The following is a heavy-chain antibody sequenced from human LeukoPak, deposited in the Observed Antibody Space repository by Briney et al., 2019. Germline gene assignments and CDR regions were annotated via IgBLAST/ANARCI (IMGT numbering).Heavy chain of an antibody. CDR2: MNPNSGNT. Sequence: ASVKVSCKASGYTFTSYDINWVRQATGQGLEWMGWMNPNSGNTGYAQKFQGRVTMTRNTSISTAYMELSSLRSEDTAVYYCARGVGYCSGGSCYSYWFDPWGQGTLVTVSS. CDR3: ARGVGYCSGGSCYSYWFDP. CDR1: GYTFTSYD. V-gene: IGHV1-8*01. J-gene: IGHJ5*02. D-gene: IGHD2-15*01.